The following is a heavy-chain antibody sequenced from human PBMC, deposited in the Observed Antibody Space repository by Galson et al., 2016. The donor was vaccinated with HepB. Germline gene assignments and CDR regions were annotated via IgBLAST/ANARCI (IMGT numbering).Heavy chain of an antibody. CDR2: IYPGDSDT. V-gene: IGHV5-51*01. CDR3: ARQEVAVAGPFDY. D-gene: IGHD6-19*01. Sequence: QSGAEVKKPGESLKISCTGSGYSLSSNWIGWVRQMPGKGLEWMGIIYPGDSDTRYSPSFQGQVTISADKSITTAYLQWSSLKASDTAMYYCARQEVAVAGPFDYWGQGTLVTGSS. CDR1: GYSLSSNW. J-gene: IGHJ4*02.